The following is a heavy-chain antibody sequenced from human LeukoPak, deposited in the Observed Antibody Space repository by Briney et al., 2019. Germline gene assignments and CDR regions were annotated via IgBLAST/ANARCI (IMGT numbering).Heavy chain of an antibody. CDR2: ISWNSGSI. V-gene: IGHV3-9*01. D-gene: IGHD2-15*01. CDR3: AKGPRRYCSGGSCYFDY. Sequence: GGSLRLSCAASGFTFSTYGMHWVRQAPGKGLEWVSGISWNSGSIGYADSVKGRFTISRDNAKNSLYLQMNSLRAEDTALYYCAKGPRRYCSGGSCYFDYWGQGTLVTVSS. J-gene: IGHJ4*02. CDR1: GFTFSTYG.